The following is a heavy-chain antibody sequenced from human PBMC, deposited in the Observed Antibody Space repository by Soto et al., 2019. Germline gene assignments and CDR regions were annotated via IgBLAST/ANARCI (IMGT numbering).Heavy chain of an antibody. V-gene: IGHV3-23*01. CDR3: AKDVSAVAGGGSYYFDY. Sequence: GSLRLSCAASGFTFSSYAMSWVRQAPGKGLEWVSAISGSGGSTYYADSVKGRFTISRDNSKNTLYLQMNSLRAEDTAVYYCAKDVSAVAGGGSYYFDYWGQGTLVTVSS. CDR2: ISGSGGST. J-gene: IGHJ4*02. CDR1: GFTFSSYA. D-gene: IGHD6-19*01.